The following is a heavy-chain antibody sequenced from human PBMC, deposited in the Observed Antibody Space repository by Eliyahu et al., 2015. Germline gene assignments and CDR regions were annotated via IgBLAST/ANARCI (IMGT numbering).Heavy chain of an antibody. Sequence: WMGGIIPIFGTANYAQNFQGRVTITADDSTSTAYMELSGLRSEDTAVYYCARGYDSKTYYYVYWGQGTLVTVSS. CDR2: IIPIFGTA. V-gene: IGHV1-69*01. J-gene: IGHJ4*02. CDR3: ARGYDSKTYYYVY. D-gene: IGHD3-22*01.